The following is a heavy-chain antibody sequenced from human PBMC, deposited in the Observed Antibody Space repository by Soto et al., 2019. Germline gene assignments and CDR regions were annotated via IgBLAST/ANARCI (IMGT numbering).Heavy chain of an antibody. J-gene: IGHJ4*02. CDR3: ARDDSSGYYY. Sequence: PSETLSLTCTVSGGSISSYYWSWIRQPPGKGLEWIGYIYYSGSTYYNPSLKGRVTISVDTSKNQFSLKLSSVTAADTAVYYCARDDSSGYYYWGQGTLVTVSS. CDR2: IYYSGST. V-gene: IGHV4-59*12. D-gene: IGHD3-22*01. CDR1: GGSISSYY.